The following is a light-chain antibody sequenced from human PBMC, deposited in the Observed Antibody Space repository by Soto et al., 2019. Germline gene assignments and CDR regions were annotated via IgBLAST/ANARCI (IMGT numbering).Light chain of an antibody. CDR2: DVS. Sequence: QSALTQPASVSGSPGQSITISCTGTNSDVGGYNYVSWYQQHPGKAPKLMIYDVSNRPSGVSNRFSGSKSGNTASLTISGLHAEDEAGYYCSSYTSSWVFGGGTKLTVL. J-gene: IGLJ3*02. CDR1: NSDVGGYNY. V-gene: IGLV2-14*01. CDR3: SSYTSSWV.